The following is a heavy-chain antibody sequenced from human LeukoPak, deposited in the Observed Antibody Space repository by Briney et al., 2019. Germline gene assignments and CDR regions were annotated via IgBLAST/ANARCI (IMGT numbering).Heavy chain of an antibody. CDR1: GFTFSSYA. V-gene: IGHV3-23*01. J-gene: IGHJ4*02. Sequence: PGGSLRLSCAASGFTFSSYAMSWVRQAPGKGLEWVSAISGSGGSTYYADSVKGRFTISRDNSKNTLYLQMNSLRAEDTAVYYCAKLPHYYGSGRPFDYWGQGTLVTVSS. D-gene: IGHD3-10*01. CDR2: ISGSGGST. CDR3: AKLPHYYGSGRPFDY.